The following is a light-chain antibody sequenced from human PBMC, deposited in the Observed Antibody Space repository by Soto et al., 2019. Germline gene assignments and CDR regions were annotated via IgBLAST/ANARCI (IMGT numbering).Light chain of an antibody. CDR1: SSNIGIGYD. V-gene: IGLV1-40*01. Sequence: QSVLTQPPSVSGAPGQRVVIPCTGSSSNIGIGYDVHWYQQLPGTAPRLLIFGTDNRPSGVPDRFSGSKSGTSASLAITGLQAEDEAHYYCQSYDSSLSGSVVFGGGTQLTVL. CDR3: QSYDSSLSGSVV. CDR2: GTD. J-gene: IGLJ2*01.